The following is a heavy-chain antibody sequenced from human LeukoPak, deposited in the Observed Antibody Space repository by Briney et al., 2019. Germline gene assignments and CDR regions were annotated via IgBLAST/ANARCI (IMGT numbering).Heavy chain of an antibody. CDR1: GFTFSSYG. J-gene: IGHJ4*02. Sequence: PGGSLRLSCAASGFTFSSYGMHWVRQAPGKGLEWVAVISYDGGNKYYADSVKGRFTISRDNSKNTLYLQMNSLRAEDTAVYYCARDLSDSSGYLYYWGQGTLVTVSS. CDR3: ARDLSDSSGYLYY. D-gene: IGHD3-22*01. V-gene: IGHV3-30*03. CDR2: ISYDGGNK.